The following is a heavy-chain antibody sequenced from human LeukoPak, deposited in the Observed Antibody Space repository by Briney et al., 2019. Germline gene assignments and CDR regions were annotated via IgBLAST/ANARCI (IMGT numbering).Heavy chain of an antibody. D-gene: IGHD4-17*01. J-gene: IGHJ4*02. Sequence: SVKVSCKASGGTFSSYAISWVRQAPGQGLEWMGGIIPIFGTANYAQKFQGRVTITTDESTSTAYMELRSLRSDDTAVYYCARDLYRGDYVSDYWGQGTLVTVSS. CDR3: ARDLYRGDYVSDY. CDR1: GGTFSSYA. CDR2: IIPIFGTA. V-gene: IGHV1-69*05.